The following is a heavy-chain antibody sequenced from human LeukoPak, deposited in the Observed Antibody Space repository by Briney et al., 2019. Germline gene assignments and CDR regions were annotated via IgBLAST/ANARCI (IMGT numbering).Heavy chain of an antibody. Sequence: ASVKVSCKASGYTFTGYYMHWVRQAPGQGLEWMGWLNPNSGGTNYAQKFQGRVTMTRDTSISTAYMELSRLRSDDTAVYYCARGEGYCSSTSCRGWFDPWGQGTLVTVS. V-gene: IGHV1-2*02. CDR1: GYTFTGYY. CDR3: ARGEGYCSSTSCRGWFDP. CDR2: LNPNSGGT. D-gene: IGHD2-2*01. J-gene: IGHJ5*02.